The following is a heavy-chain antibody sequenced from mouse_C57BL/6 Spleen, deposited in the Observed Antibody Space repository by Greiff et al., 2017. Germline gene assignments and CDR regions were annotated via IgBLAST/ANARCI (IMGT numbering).Heavy chain of an antibody. D-gene: IGHD1-1*01. Sequence: QVQLKQSGAELVKPGASVKLSCKASGYTFTSYWMHWVKQRPGQGLEWIGMIHPNSGSTNYNEKFKSKATLTVDKSSSTAYMQLSSLTSEDSAVYYCARETYYGSSYGYFDVWGTGTTVTVSS. J-gene: IGHJ1*03. CDR3: ARETYYGSSYGYFDV. V-gene: IGHV1-64*01. CDR1: GYTFTSYW. CDR2: IHPNSGST.